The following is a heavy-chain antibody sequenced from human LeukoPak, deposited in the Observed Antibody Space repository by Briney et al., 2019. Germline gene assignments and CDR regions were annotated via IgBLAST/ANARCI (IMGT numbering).Heavy chain of an antibody. CDR1: GFTFSTYG. J-gene: IGHJ6*03. D-gene: IGHD1-26*01. CDR2: ITTSSSYT. V-gene: IGHV3-21*01. Sequence: GGTLILSCAASGFTFSTYGMNWVRQTPGKGLEWISSITTSSSYTFYADSVKGRFTISRDNARNSLYLQMNSLTAEDTAVYYCARDPYSGAYGDTYYYYMDVWGKGTTVTISS. CDR3: ARDPYSGAYGDTYYYYMDV.